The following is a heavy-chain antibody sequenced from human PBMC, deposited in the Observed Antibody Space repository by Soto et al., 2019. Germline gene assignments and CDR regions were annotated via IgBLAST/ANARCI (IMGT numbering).Heavy chain of an antibody. J-gene: IGHJ4*02. CDR3: ARGSPSSGWAFDY. D-gene: IGHD6-19*01. V-gene: IGHV4-34*01. CDR1: GGSFSGYY. Sequence: PSETLSLTCAVYGGSFSGYYWSWIRQPPGKGLEWIGEINHSGSTNYNPSLKSRVTISVDTSKNQFSLKLSSVNAADTAVYYCARGSPSSGWAFDYWGQGTLVTVSS. CDR2: INHSGST.